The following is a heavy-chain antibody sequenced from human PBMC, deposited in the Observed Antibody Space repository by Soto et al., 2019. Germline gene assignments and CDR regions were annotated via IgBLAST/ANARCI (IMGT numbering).Heavy chain of an antibody. CDR3: ARVPSP. CDR2: IYHSGST. CDR1: GGSISSGGYS. J-gene: IGHJ5*02. V-gene: IGHV4-30-2*01. Sequence: QLQLRESGSGLVKPSQTLSLTCAVSGGSISSGGYSWSWIRQPPGKGLEWIGYIYHSGSTYYNPSLKSRVTISVDRSKNQFSRKLSSVTAADTAVYYCARVPSPWGQGTLVTVSS.